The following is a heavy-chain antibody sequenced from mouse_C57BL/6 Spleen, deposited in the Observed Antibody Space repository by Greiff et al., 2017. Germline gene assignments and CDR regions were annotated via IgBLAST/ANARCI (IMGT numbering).Heavy chain of an antibody. CDR2: ISSGSSTI. V-gene: IGHV5-17*01. D-gene: IGHD2-3*01. J-gene: IGHJ4*01. CDR1: GFTFSDYG. CDR3: ARPDGYYPYYAIDY. Sequence: EVQLVESGGGLVKPGGSLKLSCAASGFTFSDYGMHWVSQAPEKGLEWVAYISSGSSTIYYADTVKGRFTISRDNANNTLFLQMTSLRSEDTSMYYCARPDGYYPYYAIDYWGQGTSVTVSS.